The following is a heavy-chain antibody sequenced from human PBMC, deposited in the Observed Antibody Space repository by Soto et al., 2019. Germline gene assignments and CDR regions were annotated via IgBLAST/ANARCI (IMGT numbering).Heavy chain of an antibody. V-gene: IGHV3-21*01. Sequence: PVGSLRLSCASSGFTFSSYRMQCVRQAPGKWLEWVSSVSSSSSYIYYADSVKGRFTISRDNAKKSLYLQMNSLRAEDTAVYYCEKISEDGSFFDYWCQATLVTVSS. CDR1: GFTFSSYR. D-gene: IGHD6-13*01. CDR3: EKISEDGSFFDY. CDR2: VSSSSSYI. J-gene: IGHJ4*02.